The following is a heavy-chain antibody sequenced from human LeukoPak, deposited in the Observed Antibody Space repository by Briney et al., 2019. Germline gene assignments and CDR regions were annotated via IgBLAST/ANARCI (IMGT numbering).Heavy chain of an antibody. Sequence: GGSLRLSCAASGVTFSSYSMNWVRQAPGKGLEWVSSISSSSSYIYYADSVKGRFTISRDNAKNSLYLQMNSLRAEDTAVYYCARAPSVDTAMVDYWGQGTLVTVSS. CDR3: ARAPSVDTAMVDY. CDR2: ISSSSSYI. D-gene: IGHD5-18*01. V-gene: IGHV3-21*01. CDR1: GVTFSSYS. J-gene: IGHJ4*02.